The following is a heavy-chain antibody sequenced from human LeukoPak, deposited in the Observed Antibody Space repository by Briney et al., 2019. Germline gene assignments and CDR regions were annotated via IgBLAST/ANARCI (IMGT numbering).Heavy chain of an antibody. J-gene: IGHJ4*02. CDR3: ARGPSEYYYFDY. CDR2: IIPIFGTA. D-gene: IGHD2/OR15-2a*01. V-gene: IGHV1-69*05. Sequence: SVEVSCKASGGTFSSYAISWVRQAPGQGLEWMGGIIPIFGTANYAQKFQGRVTITTDESTSTAYMELSSLRSEDTAVYYCARGPSEYYYFDYWGQGTLVTVSS. CDR1: GGTFSSYA.